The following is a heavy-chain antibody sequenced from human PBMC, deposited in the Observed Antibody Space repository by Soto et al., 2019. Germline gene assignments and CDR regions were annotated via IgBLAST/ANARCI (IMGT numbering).Heavy chain of an antibody. D-gene: IGHD3-10*01. V-gene: IGHV3-23*01. CDR1: GFTFSSYA. CDR2: ISGSGGST. Sequence: GGSLRLSCAASGFTFSSYAMSWVRQAPGKGLEWVSAISGSGGSTYYADSVKGRFTISRDNSKNTLYLQMNSLRAEDTAVYYCAKGDRSGYYYYGMDVWGQGTTVTVSS. CDR3: AKGDRSGYYYYGMDV. J-gene: IGHJ6*02.